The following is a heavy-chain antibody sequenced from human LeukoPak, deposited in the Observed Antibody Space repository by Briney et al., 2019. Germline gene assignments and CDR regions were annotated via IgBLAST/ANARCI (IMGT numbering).Heavy chain of an antibody. J-gene: IGHJ4*02. CDR1: GFTFSSYW. D-gene: IGHD6-13*01. CDR2: ISSGGSMM. CDR3: AKDWIAAAGTGIFDY. Sequence: GGSLRLSCAASGFTFSSYWMSWIRQAPGKAPEWVSDISSGGSMMFYADSVKGRFTISRANAKNSLYLQMNSLRAEDTAVYYCAKDWIAAAGTGIFDYWGQGTLVTVSS. V-gene: IGHV3-11*04.